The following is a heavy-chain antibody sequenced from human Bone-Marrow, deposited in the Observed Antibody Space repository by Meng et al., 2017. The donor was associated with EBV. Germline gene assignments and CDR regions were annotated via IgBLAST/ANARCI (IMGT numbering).Heavy chain of an antibody. CDR2: IYWDDET. D-gene: IGHD6-19*01. J-gene: IGHJ4*02. V-gene: IGHV2-5*02. CDR3: AHRRSDSGWFGY. CDR1: GFSLSTSGMG. Sequence: TFKESGPTVINPTQTLTLTCTFSGFSLSTSGMGVAWLRQPPGKALEWLALIYWDDETRYSPALKNRLTVTKDSSKNQVVFRMANLDPADTATYYCAHRRSDSGWFGYWGQGTLVTVSS.